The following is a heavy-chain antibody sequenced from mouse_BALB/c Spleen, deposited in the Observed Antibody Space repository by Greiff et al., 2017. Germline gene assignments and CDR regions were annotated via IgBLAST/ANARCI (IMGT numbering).Heavy chain of an antibody. V-gene: IGHV5-4*02. Sequence: EVMLVESGGGLVKPGGSLKLSCAASGFTFSDYYMYWVRQTPEKRLEWVATISDGGSYTYYPDSVKGRCTISRDNAKNNLYLQMSSLKSEDTAMYYCARAGSRNAMDYWGQGTSVTVSS. J-gene: IGHJ4*01. D-gene: IGHD1-1*02. CDR2: ISDGGSYT. CDR3: ARAGSRNAMDY. CDR1: GFTFSDYY.